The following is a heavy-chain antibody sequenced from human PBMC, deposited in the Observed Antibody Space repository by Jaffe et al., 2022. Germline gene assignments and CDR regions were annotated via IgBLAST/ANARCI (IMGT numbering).Heavy chain of an antibody. D-gene: IGHD6-13*01. CDR1: GFTFSSYA. CDR3: AKGNIAYYFDY. V-gene: IGHV3-23*01. J-gene: IGHJ4*02. CDR2: ISGSGGST. Sequence: EVQLLESGGGLVQPGGSLRLSCVASGFTFSSYAMSWVRQAPGKGLECVSTISGSGGSTYYADSVKGRFTISRDSSENTLYLQMNSLRAEDTAIYYCAKGNIAYYFDYWGQGTLVTVSS.